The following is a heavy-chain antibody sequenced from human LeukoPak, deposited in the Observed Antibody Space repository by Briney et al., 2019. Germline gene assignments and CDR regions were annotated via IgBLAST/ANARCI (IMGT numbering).Heavy chain of an antibody. CDR3: ARVGSYSPWVDYYYMDV. CDR2: IGGSDDST. J-gene: IGHJ6*03. CDR1: GFTFSSFA. Sequence: GGSLRLSCAASGFTFSSFAMSWVRQAPGKGLEWVSGIGGSDDSTSYADSVKGRFTISRDNAKNSVYLQMNSLRGEDTAVYYCARVGSYSPWVDYYYMDVWGKGTTVTVSS. D-gene: IGHD1-26*01. V-gene: IGHV3-23*01.